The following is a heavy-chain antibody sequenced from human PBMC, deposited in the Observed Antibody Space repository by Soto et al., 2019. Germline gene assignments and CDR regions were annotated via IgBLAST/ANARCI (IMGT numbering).Heavy chain of an antibody. D-gene: IGHD4-17*01. CDR1: GGSMSNNY. CDR2: VFYTGST. CDR3: ARSLTVTRFDQ. Sequence: QVHLQESGPGLVKPSETLSLFCNVSGGSMSNNYWTWIRQAPGKGLEWIGYVFYTGSTNYNPSLKSRVSISVDTSKKYFSLRLTSVTAADTAVFYCARSLTVTRFDQWGQGTRVTVS. V-gene: IGHV4-59*01. J-gene: IGHJ4*02.